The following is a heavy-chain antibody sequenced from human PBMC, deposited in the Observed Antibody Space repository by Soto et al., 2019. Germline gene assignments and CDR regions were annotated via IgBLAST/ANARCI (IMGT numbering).Heavy chain of an antibody. J-gene: IGHJ4*02. CDR2: ITGDGDRT. D-gene: IGHD2-8*01. V-gene: IGHV3-23*01. Sequence: DVQLLESGGILVQPGGSLRLSCTGSGFTFSSYAFSWVRQAPGKGLEWVSAITGDGDRTYYADSARGRCTISRDNSKSTLYLQMNSLRAEDTAVYDCAKHLTPYVLLPFDYWGQGTLVTVSS. CDR1: GFTFSSYA. CDR3: AKHLTPYVLLPFDY.